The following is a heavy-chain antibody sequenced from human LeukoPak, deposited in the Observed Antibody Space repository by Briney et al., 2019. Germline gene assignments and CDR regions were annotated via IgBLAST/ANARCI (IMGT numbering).Heavy chain of an antibody. Sequence: GGSLRLSCAASGFTFSSYAMSWVRQAPGKGLEWVSAISGSGGSTYYADSVKGRFTISGDNSKNTLYLQMNSLRAEDTAVYYCAKGYSSSWSQYFDYWGQGTLVTVSS. CDR1: GFTFSSYA. D-gene: IGHD6-13*01. CDR3: AKGYSSSWSQYFDY. V-gene: IGHV3-23*01. J-gene: IGHJ4*02. CDR2: ISGSGGST.